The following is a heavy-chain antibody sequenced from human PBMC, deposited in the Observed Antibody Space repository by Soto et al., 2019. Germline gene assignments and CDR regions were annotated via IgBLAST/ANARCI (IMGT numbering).Heavy chain of an antibody. J-gene: IGHJ4*02. D-gene: IGHD2-2*01. CDR1: GFTFSSYA. V-gene: IGHV3-23*01. Sequence: EVPLLESGGGLVQPGGSLRLSCAASGFTFSSYAMSWVRQAPGKGLEWVSAISGSGGSTYYADSVKGRFTISRDNAKSTLYLQMNSLRAEDTAVYYCAKGRGYCSSTSCYVGSGYWGQGTLVTVSS. CDR2: ISGSGGST. CDR3: AKGRGYCSSTSCYVGSGY.